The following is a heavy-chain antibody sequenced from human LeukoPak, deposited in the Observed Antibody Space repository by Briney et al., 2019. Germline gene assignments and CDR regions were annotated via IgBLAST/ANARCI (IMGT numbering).Heavy chain of an antibody. CDR1: GFTFSSYA. J-gene: IGHJ6*03. V-gene: IGHV3-23*01. CDR2: VSSGDGIT. D-gene: IGHD2-21*01. CDR3: ARMPGGDCYSGVEWNYMDV. Sequence: GGSLRLSCAASGFTFSSYAMSWVRQAPGKGLEWVSTVSSGDGITYYADSVKGRFTISRDNSKNTLYLQMNSLRAEDTAVYYCARMPGGDCYSGVEWNYMDVWGKGTTVTVSS.